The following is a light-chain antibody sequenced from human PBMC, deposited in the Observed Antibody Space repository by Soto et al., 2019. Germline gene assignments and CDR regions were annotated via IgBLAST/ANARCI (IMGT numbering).Light chain of an antibody. V-gene: IGLV7-46*01. Sequence: QAVVTQEPSLTVSPGGTVTLTCGSSTGAVTSGHYPYWFQQKPGQAPRTLIYDTSNKHSWTPARFSGSLLGGKAALTLSGAQPEDEAEYYCLLSYNDAQKAFGGGTKVTVL. CDR1: TGAVTSGHY. J-gene: IGLJ3*02. CDR3: LLSYNDAQKA. CDR2: DTS.